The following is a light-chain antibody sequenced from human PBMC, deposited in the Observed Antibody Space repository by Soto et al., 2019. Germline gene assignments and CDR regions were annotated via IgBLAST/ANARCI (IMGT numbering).Light chain of an antibody. Sequence: DIQMTQSPSSLSASFGDRVTITWQASQDINKNLIWYQQKKGKAPKLLIYDASDLETGVPSRFSGSGYGTGFNFTISSLQTEDFATYYCQQYESLPLTFGQGTRLEIK. CDR3: QQYESLPLT. CDR2: DAS. J-gene: IGKJ5*01. CDR1: QDINKN. V-gene: IGKV1-33*01.